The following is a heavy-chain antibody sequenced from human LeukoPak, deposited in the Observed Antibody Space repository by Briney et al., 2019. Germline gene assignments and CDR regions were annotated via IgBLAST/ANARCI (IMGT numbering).Heavy chain of an antibody. CDR1: GDSVSSNSAA. V-gene: IGHV6-1*01. J-gene: IGHJ5*02. Sequence: SQTLSLTCAISGDSVSSNSAAWNWIRQSPSRGLEWLGRTYYRSNWYNDYAVSVKSRITINPDTSKNQFSLKLSSVTAADTAVYYCAREGRYCSGGSCYSSDWFDPWGQGTLVTVSS. D-gene: IGHD2-15*01. CDR3: AREGRYCSGGSCYSSDWFDP. CDR2: TYYRSNWYN.